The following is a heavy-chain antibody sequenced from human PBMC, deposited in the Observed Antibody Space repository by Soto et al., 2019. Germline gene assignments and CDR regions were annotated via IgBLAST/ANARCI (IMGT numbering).Heavy chain of an antibody. CDR1: GGTFSNYA. D-gene: IGHD3-22*01. V-gene: IGHV1-69*12. J-gene: IGHJ1*01. CDR3: ATGGERDYYDQSGWR. Sequence: QVQLVQSGAEVKKPGSSVKVSCKASGGTFSNYALDWVRQAPGQGLEWMGGIIPIFGTVRHAQNFQGRVTITADESTSTADMERSSLRYEYTAMYYCATGGERDYYDQSGWRWGQGTLVTVSS. CDR2: IIPIFGTV.